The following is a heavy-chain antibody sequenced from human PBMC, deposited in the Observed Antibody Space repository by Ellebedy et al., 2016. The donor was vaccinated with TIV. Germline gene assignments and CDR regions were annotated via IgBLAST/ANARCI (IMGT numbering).Heavy chain of an antibody. Sequence: AASVKVSCKASGYTFTDYFIHWVRHAPRQGLELLGRLNPTSGCISYAQKFQDRVILTRDTSISTAFMAMKRLRPDDTAVYYCTRDFYDTSGYYSEDSWGQGTLVTVSS. J-gene: IGHJ4*02. V-gene: IGHV1-2*06. CDR1: GYTFTDYF. D-gene: IGHD3-22*01. CDR2: LNPTSGCI. CDR3: TRDFYDTSGYYSEDS.